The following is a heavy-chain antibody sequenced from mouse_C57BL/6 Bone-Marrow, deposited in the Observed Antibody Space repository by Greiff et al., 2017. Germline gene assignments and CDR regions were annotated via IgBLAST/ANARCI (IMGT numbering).Heavy chain of an antibody. CDR3: ARDLNWDEAWFAY. J-gene: IGHJ3*01. V-gene: IGHV5-4*01. Sequence: EVQLVESGGGLVKPGGSLKLSCAASGFTFSSYAMSWVRQTPEKRLEWVATISDGGSYTYYPDNVKGRFTISRDNAKNNLYLQMSHLKSEDTAMYYCARDLNWDEAWFAYWGQGTLVTVSA. CDR1: GFTFSSYA. D-gene: IGHD4-1*01. CDR2: ISDGGSYT.